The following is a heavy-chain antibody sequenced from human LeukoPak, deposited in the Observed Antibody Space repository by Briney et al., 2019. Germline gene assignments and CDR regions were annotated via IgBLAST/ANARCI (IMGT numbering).Heavy chain of an antibody. CDR3: AREGVGYADYYYYYYMDV. Sequence: ASVKVSCKASGYTFTSYYMHWVRQAPGQGLEWMGIINPSGGSTSYAQKFQGRVTMTRGVSTSTVYMELSSLRSEDTAVYYCAREGVGYADYYYYYYMDVWGKGTTVTVSS. CDR2: INPSGGST. CDR1: GYTFTSYY. V-gene: IGHV1-46*01. D-gene: IGHD2-8*02. J-gene: IGHJ6*03.